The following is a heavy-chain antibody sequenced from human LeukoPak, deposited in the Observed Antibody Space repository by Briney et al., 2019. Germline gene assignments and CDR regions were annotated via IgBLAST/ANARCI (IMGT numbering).Heavy chain of an antibody. J-gene: IGHJ4*02. CDR1: GGSISSGDYS. CDR3: ARAVGDYACYLDY. Sequence: SETLSLTCAVSGGSISSGDYSWSWIRQPPGKGLEWIGYIYYSGSTYYNPSLKSRVTISVDTSKNQFSLKLSSVTAADTAVYYCARAVGDYACYLDYWGQGTLVTVSS. V-gene: IGHV4-31*11. D-gene: IGHD4-17*01. CDR2: IYYSGST.